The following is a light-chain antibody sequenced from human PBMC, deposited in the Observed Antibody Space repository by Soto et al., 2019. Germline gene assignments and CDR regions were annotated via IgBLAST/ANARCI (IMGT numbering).Light chain of an antibody. CDR3: QQSYRALYT. CDR2: AAS. J-gene: IGKJ2*01. V-gene: IGKV1-39*01. CDR1: QSISSY. Sequence: DIQMTQSPSSLSASVGDRVTITCRASQSISSYLNWYQQKPGKAPKLLIYAASSLQSGVPSRFSGSGSGTDVTLTISSLQPEDFATYYCQQSYRALYTFGQGNKLEIK.